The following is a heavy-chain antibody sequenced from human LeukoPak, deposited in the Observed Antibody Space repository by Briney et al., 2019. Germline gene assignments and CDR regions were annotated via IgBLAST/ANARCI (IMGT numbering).Heavy chain of an antibody. D-gene: IGHD3-16*02. CDR2: IQSDSGDT. Sequence: GASVTVSCKTTGYTFTDYHLHWVRQAPGQGLEWMAWIQSDSGDTNYAQKFQGRVTVTRDKFTRTSYIEVDRLSSDDTAMYYCARDLTGDLYTFFDYWGQGTLVTVSS. CDR1: GYTFTDYH. CDR3: ARDLTGDLYTFFDY. V-gene: IGHV1-2*02. J-gene: IGHJ4*02.